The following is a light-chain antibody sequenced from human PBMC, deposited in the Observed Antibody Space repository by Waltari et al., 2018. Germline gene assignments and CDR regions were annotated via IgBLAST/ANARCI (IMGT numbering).Light chain of an antibody. CDR3: QKYEALPAT. J-gene: IGKJ1*01. CDR2: EAS. CDR1: QSISKY. V-gene: IGKV3-20*01. Sequence: EIVLTQSPGTLSLSPGERATLSCRASQSISKYLVWYQQKPGQAPRLLIYEASIRATGIPDRFSGRGSGTDFSLIISRLEPEDFAVYYCQKYEALPATFGQGTKVEIK.